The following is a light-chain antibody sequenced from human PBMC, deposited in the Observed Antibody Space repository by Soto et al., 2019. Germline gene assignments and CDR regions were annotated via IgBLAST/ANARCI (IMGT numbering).Light chain of an antibody. V-gene: IGLV3-1*01. Sequence: SYELTQPPSVSGSPGQTASTTCSGDNLEDKYSCWYQQKPGQSPVLVIYQDTKRPSGIPERFSGSNSGNTATLTISGTQTMDEADYYCQAWDSSTVVFGGGTKVTVL. CDR3: QAWDSSTVV. CDR2: QDT. CDR1: NLEDKY. J-gene: IGLJ2*01.